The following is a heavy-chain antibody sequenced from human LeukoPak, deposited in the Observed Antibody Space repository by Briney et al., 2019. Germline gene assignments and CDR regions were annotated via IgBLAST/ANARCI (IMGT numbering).Heavy chain of an antibody. V-gene: IGHV4-31*03. CDR1: GVSISSGGYY. Sequence: SETLSLTCTVSGVSISSGGYYWSWIRQHPGKGLEWIGYIYYSGSTYYNPSLKSRVTISVDTSKNQFSLKLSSVTAADTAVYYCARDYYCGPFDYWGQGTLVTVSS. CDR2: IYYSGST. D-gene: IGHD4-23*01. J-gene: IGHJ4*02. CDR3: ARDYYCGPFDY.